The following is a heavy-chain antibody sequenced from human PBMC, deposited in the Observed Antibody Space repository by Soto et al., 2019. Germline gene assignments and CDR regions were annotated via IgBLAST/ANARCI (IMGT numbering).Heavy chain of an antibody. Sequence: QVQLVQSGAEVKKPGSSVKVSCKASGGSFRRYAISWVRQAPGQGLEWMGGILPIFGSPSHAQKFQGRATITADESTSTAYLELTSLTSEDTAMYYCVFGDCTSTSCSCYFYGLDVWGQGTTVTVSS. CDR2: ILPIFGSP. CDR3: VFGDCTSTSCSCYFYGLDV. J-gene: IGHJ6*02. D-gene: IGHD2-2*01. V-gene: IGHV1-69*01. CDR1: GGSFRRYA.